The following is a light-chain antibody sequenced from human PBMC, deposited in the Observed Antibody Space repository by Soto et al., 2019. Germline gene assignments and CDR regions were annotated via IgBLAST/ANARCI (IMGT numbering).Light chain of an antibody. Sequence: EIVMTQSPATLSVSPGERATLSCRASQSVSNNLAWYQKKPGQAPRLLIYGASTRATGIPARFSGSGSGTDFTLTISSLQSEDFASYCCQQSNSSRTFGQGTKVDIK. J-gene: IGKJ1*01. CDR2: GAS. V-gene: IGKV3-15*01. CDR1: QSVSNN. CDR3: QQSNSSRT.